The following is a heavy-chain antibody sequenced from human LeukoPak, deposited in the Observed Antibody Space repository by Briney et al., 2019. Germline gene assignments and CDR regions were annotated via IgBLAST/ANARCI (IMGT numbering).Heavy chain of an antibody. CDR1: GFTFSSYG. V-gene: IGHV3-30*18. J-gene: IGHJ4*02. D-gene: IGHD3-9*01. CDR3: AKAAPLAYYDILTGQGPDY. CDR2: ISYDGSNK. Sequence: GGSLRLSCAASGFTFSSYGMHWVRQAPGKGLEWVAVISYDGSNKYYADSVKGRFTISRDNSKNTLYLQMNSLRAEDTAVYYCAKAAPLAYYDILTGQGPDYWGQGTLVTVSS.